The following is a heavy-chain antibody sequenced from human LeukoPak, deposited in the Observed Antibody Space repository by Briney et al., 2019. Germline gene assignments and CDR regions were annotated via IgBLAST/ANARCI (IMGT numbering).Heavy chain of an antibody. Sequence: ASVKVSCKASGYTFTSYGISWVRQAPGQGLEWMGWISAYNGNTNYAQKLQGRVTMTTDTSTSTAYMELRSLRSDDTAVCYCARVRALYDFWSGYFSGNFDYYYYYMDVWGKGTTVTVSS. V-gene: IGHV1-18*01. D-gene: IGHD3-3*01. J-gene: IGHJ6*03. CDR2: ISAYNGNT. CDR3: ARVRALYDFWSGYFSGNFDYYYYYMDV. CDR1: GYTFTSYG.